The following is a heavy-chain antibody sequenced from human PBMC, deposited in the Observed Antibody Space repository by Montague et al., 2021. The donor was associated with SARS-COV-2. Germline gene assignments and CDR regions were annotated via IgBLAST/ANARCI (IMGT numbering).Heavy chain of an antibody. V-gene: IGHV2-70*11. J-gene: IGHJ4*02. CDR3: ARIRYDILTGYQTLFDY. Sequence: PALVKPTQTPTLTCTFSGFSLSTSGMCVSWIRQPPGKALEWLARIDWDDDKYYSSSLKTRLTTSKDTSKNQVVLTMTNMDPVDTATYYCARIRYDILTGYQTLFDYWGQGTLVTVSS. CDR1: GFSLSTSGMC. CDR2: IDWDDDK. D-gene: IGHD3-9*01.